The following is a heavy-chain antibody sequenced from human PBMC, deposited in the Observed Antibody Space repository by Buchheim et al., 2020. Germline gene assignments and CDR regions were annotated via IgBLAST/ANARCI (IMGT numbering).Heavy chain of an antibody. CDR3: ARDLRPGPGIAAFDY. Sequence: QVQLVESGGGVVQPGRSLRLSCAASGFTFSSYAMHWVRQAPGKGLEWVAVISYDGSNKYYADSVKGRFTISRDNSKHTLYLQMNSLRAEDTAVYYCARDLRPGPGIAAFDYWGQGTL. J-gene: IGHJ4*02. V-gene: IGHV3-30*04. CDR1: GFTFSSYA. D-gene: IGHD6-13*01. CDR2: ISYDGSNK.